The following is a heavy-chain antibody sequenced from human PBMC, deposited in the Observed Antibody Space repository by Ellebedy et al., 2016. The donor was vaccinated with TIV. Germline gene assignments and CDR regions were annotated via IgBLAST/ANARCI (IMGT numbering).Heavy chain of an antibody. V-gene: IGHV4-59*01. CDR3: AREGIVATMFIDP. D-gene: IGHD5-12*01. CDR2: IYYSGRT. J-gene: IGHJ5*02. Sequence: MPSETLSLTCTVSGGSISGYYWSWIRQPPGKGLERLGYIYYSGRTDYSPSLESRVTISVDTSKNHFSLKLSSVTAADTAVYYCAREGIVATMFIDPWGPGTLVTVSS. CDR1: GGSISGYY.